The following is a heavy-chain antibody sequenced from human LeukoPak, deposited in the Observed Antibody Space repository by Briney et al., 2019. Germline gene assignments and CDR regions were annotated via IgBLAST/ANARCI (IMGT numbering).Heavy chain of an antibody. CDR2: IIPIFGTA. V-gene: IGHV1-69*13. CDR1: GYTFTSYG. J-gene: IGHJ4*02. CDR3: ARDKMRY. Sequence: ASVKVSCKASGYTFTSYGIGWVRQATGQGLEWMVGIIPIFGTANYAQKFQDRVTITADESTSIAYMELSSLRSEDTAVYYCARDKMRYWGEGTLVTVSS.